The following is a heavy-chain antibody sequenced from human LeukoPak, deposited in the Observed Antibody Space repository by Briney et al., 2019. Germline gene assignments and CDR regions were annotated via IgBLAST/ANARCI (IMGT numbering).Heavy chain of an antibody. CDR1: GDSISSYY. D-gene: IGHD6-13*01. J-gene: IGHJ5*02. CDR2: IYYSGST. Sequence: SETLSLTCTVSGDSISSYYWSWIRQPPGKGLEWIGYIYYSGSTNYNPSLKSRVTISVDTSKNQFSLKLSSVTAADTAVYYCARDIAAAGTPGDWFDPWGQGTLVTVSS. CDR3: ARDIAAAGTPGDWFDP. V-gene: IGHV4-59*01.